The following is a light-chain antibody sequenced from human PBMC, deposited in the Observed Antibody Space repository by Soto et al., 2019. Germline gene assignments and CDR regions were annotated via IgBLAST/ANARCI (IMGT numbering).Light chain of an antibody. CDR2: DVS. J-gene: IGLJ1*01. CDR3: SSYTSSSTLYV. Sequence: QAVLPQPASVSGSPGQSITISCTGTSSDVGGYNYVSWYQQHPGKAPKLMIYDVSNRPSGVSNRFSGSKSGNTASLTLSGLQAEDEADYYCSSYTSSSTLYVFGTGTKVXVL. CDR1: SSDVGGYNY. V-gene: IGLV2-14*01.